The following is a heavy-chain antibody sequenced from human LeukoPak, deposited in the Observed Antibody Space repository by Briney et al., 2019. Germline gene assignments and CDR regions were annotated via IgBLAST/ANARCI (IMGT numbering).Heavy chain of an antibody. V-gene: IGHV1-2*02. CDR1: GYTFTGNC. D-gene: IGHD2-15*01. CDR3: AREWDCSDGICFPRGFDF. Sequence: ASVKVSCKASGYTFTGNCVHWVRQAPGQGLEWMGWISPNNGGTSYAQNFRDRVTMTTDTSINTAYMELSWLTSDDTAVYYCAREWDCSDGICFPRGFDFWGQGTLVTVSS. CDR2: ISPNNGGT. J-gene: IGHJ4*02.